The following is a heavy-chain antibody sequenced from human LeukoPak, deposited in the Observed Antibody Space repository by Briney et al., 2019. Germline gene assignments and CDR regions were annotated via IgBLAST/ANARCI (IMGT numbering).Heavy chain of an antibody. CDR1: GGTLSSYA. CDR3: ARAPLGGDGYNLDY. Sequence: ASVKVSCKASGGTLSSYAISWVRQAPGQGLEWMGWINPNSGGTNYAQKFQGRVTMTRDTSISTAYMELSRLRSDDTAVYYCARAPLGGDGYNLDYWGQGTLVTVSS. CDR2: INPNSGGT. D-gene: IGHD5-24*01. J-gene: IGHJ4*02. V-gene: IGHV1-2*02.